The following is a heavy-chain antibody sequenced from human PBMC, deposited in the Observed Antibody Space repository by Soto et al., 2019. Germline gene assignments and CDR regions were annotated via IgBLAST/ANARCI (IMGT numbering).Heavy chain of an antibody. J-gene: IGHJ3*01. CDR2: ITGSGSGSGINT. Sequence: EVQVLESGGGLVQPGGSLRLSCAASGFTFSTYAMSWVRQAPGKGLEWVSSITGSGSGSGINTYYADSVKGRFTISRDNSKNTLSPQMHRLRVDDTAVYYCAKSRAVADAFDFWGQGTMVTVSS. CDR1: GFTFSTYA. V-gene: IGHV3-23*01. D-gene: IGHD6-19*01. CDR3: AKSRAVADAFDF.